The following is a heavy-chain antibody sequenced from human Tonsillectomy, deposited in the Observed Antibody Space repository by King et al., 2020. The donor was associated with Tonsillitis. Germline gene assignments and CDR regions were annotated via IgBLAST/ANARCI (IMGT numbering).Heavy chain of an antibody. CDR1: GFNFSSYA. J-gene: IGHJ4*02. CDR3: ARDGGRYCSGGTCPALFDY. D-gene: IGHD2-15*01. CDR2: ISNDGSNK. V-gene: IGHV3-30*04. Sequence: ESGGGVVQPGRSLRLSCAASGFNFSSYAMHWVRPAPGKGLEWVAVISNDGSNKYYADSVKGRFTISRDNSKNTLYLQMNSLRPEDTAVYYCARDGGRYCSGGTCPALFDYWGQGTLVTVSS.